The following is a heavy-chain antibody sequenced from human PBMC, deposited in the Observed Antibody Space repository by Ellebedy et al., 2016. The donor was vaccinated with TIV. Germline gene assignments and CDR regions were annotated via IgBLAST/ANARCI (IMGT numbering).Heavy chain of an antibody. CDR3: AKRPGVTADFYFDS. J-gene: IGHJ4*02. CDR1: GFTVTTNY. D-gene: IGHD2-21*02. Sequence: PGGSLRLSCAASGFTVTTNYMNWVRQAPGKGLAGVSVIFSAADGGETHYADSVKGRFTISSDNSKNTLYLQMDTLRAEDTAVYYCAKRPGVTADFYFDSWGQGALVTVYS. CDR2: IFSAADGGET. V-gene: IGHV3-53*01.